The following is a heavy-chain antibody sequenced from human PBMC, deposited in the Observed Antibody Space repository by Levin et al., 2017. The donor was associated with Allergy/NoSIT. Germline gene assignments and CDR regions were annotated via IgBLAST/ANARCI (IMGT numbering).Heavy chain of an antibody. V-gene: IGHV3-53*01. D-gene: IGHD3-10*01. CDR2: IYSDGST. Sequence: GESLKISCAASGFSVSNHYMTWVRQGPGKGLECVSVIYSDGSTYYADSVRGRFTISRDSFRNTLSLQMNSLRDDDTAVYFCARHGPHYRSHYMDVWGTGIPVTVSS. CDR3: ARHGPHYRSHYMDV. CDR1: GFSVSNHY. J-gene: IGHJ6*03.